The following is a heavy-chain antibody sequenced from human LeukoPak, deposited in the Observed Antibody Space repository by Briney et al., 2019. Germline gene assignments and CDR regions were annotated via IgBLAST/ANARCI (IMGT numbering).Heavy chain of an antibody. D-gene: IGHD2-15*01. V-gene: IGHV3-30*02. CDR3: AKRGYCSGGSCSVSLGYMDV. CDR1: GFTFSSYG. CDR2: IRYDGSNK. Sequence: QTGGSLRLSCAASGFTFSSYGMHWVRQAPGKGLEWVAFIRYDGSNKYYADSVKGRFTISRDNSKNTLYLQMNSLRAEDTAVYYCAKRGYCSGGSCSVSLGYMDVWGKGTTVTISS. J-gene: IGHJ6*03.